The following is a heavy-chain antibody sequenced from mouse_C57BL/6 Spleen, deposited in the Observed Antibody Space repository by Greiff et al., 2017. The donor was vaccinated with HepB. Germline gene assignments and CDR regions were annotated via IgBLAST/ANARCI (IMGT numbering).Heavy chain of an antibody. CDR2: INPYNGDT. CDR1: GYSFTGYF. V-gene: IGHV1-20*01. D-gene: IGHD2-3*01. CDR3: ARSYDGYLWYFDV. Sequence: VQLQQSGPELVKPGDSVKISCKASGYSFTGYFMNWVMQSHGKSLEWIGRINPYNGDTFYNQKFKGKATLTVDKSSSTAHMELRSLTSEDSAVYNCARSYDGYLWYFDVWGTGTTVTVSS. J-gene: IGHJ1*03.